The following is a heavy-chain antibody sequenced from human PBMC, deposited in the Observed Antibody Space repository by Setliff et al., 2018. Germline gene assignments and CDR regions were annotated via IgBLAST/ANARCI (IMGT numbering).Heavy chain of an antibody. CDR2: INWDGRTT. CDR1: GFTFSAHG. CDR3: TRDYGFCSGGSCSYYGMDV. D-gene: IGHD2-15*01. V-gene: IGHV3-20*04. J-gene: IGHJ6*02. Sequence: GSLRLSCAASGFTFSAHGMNWVRQAPGKGLEWVSTINWDGRTTGYTDSVKGRFTISRDNAKNSLYLQMNSLRADDTAVYYCTRDYGFCSGGSCSYYGMDVWGQGTTVTVSS.